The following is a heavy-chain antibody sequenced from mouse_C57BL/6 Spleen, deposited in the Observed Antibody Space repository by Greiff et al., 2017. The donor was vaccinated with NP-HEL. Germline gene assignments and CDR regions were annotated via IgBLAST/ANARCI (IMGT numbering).Heavy chain of an antibody. CDR1: GYTFTDYY. V-gene: IGHV1-26*01. Sequence: EVQLQQSGPELVKPGASVKISCKASGYTFTDYYMNWVKQSHGKSLEWIGDINPNNGGTSYNQKFKGKATLTVDKSSSTAYMELRSLTSEDSAVYYCARNYGSSNDVWGTGTTVTVSS. CDR2: INPNNGGT. J-gene: IGHJ1*03. CDR3: ARNYGSSNDV. D-gene: IGHD1-1*01.